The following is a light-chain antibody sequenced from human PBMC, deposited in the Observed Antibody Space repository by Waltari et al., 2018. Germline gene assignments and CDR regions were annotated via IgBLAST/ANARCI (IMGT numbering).Light chain of an antibody. J-gene: IGKJ2*01. V-gene: IGKV3-15*01. CDR1: QNVNSN. CDR2: GAF. Sequence: EVVMMQSPATLSVSPGERATLSCRASQNVNSNVAWYQQKPGQAPRLLIYGAFSTATGIPARFSGSGSGTEFTLTISSLQSEDFAVYYCHQYNNWPPYTFGQGTKLEIK. CDR3: HQYNNWPPYT.